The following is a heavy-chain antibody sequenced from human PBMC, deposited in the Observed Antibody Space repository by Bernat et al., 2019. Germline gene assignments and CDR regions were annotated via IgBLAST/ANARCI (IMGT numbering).Heavy chain of an antibody. CDR2: ISWNSGSL. CDR3: AKDCGGWSGEFDD. CDR1: GFTFDDYA. Sequence: EVQLVESGGGLVQPGRSLRLSCAASGFTFDDYAMHWVRQAPGKGLEWVSGISWNSGSLGHADSVKGRFRISRDNAKNSLYLQMNSLRAEDTALYYCAKDCGGWSGEFDDWGQGPLVTVAS. J-gene: IGHJ4*02. D-gene: IGHD6-19*01. V-gene: IGHV3-9*01.